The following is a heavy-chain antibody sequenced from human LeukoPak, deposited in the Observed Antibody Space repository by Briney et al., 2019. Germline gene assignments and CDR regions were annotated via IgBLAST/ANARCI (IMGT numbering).Heavy chain of an antibody. V-gene: IGHV1-2*02. J-gene: IGHJ4*02. CDR1: GYTFTDYY. CDR3: SRSSYDSSHRIDDF. Sequence: ASVKVSCKASGYTFTDYYMHWVRQAPAPGNEWMGWINPYSGDTNYAHKSQGRVTMTRDTSISTAYMELSRLRSDDTAVYYWSRSSYDSSHRIDDFWDQGTLVTVSS. D-gene: IGHD3-22*01. CDR2: INPYSGDT.